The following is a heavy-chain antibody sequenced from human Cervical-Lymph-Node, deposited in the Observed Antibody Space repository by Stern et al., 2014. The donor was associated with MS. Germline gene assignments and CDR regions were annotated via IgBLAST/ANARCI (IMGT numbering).Heavy chain of an antibody. J-gene: IGHJ4*02. CDR2: ISGGGTFV. D-gene: IGHD2-21*01. CDR1: GFSFSDHY. V-gene: IGHV3-11*01. CDR3: SREPRLTDY. Sequence: QVQLVASGGGLVKPGGSLRLSCVASGFSFSDHYMSWIRQAPGKGLECISYISGGGTFVNYADSVKGRFTISRDNAKDSLYLQMDSLRAEDTAVYYCSREPRLTDYWGQGTLVSVSS.